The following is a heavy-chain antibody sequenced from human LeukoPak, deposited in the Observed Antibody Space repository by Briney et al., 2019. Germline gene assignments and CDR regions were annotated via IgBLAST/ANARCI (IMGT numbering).Heavy chain of an antibody. CDR1: GYTFTRYA. CDR3: ARHDNDDDFDY. V-gene: IGHV7-4-1*02. J-gene: IGHJ4*02. Sequence: ASVKVSCKASGYTFTRYAINWLRQAPGQGLEWMGWINMYTANPAYAQGFTERFVFSLDTSVTTAYLQISNLKTEDTAVYYCARHDNDDDFDYWGQGTLVTVAS. D-gene: IGHD3-16*01. CDR2: INMYTANP.